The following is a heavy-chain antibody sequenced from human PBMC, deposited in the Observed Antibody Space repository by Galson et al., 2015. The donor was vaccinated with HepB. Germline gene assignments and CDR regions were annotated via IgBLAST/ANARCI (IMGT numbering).Heavy chain of an antibody. CDR2: ISGSGGST. Sequence: SLRLSCAASGFTFSSYAMSWVRQAPGKGLEWVSAISGSGGSTYYADSVKGRFTISRDNSKNTLYLQMNSLRAEDTAVYYCAKGRRWAVALFGPFDYWGQGTLVTVSS. D-gene: IGHD6-19*01. CDR3: AKGRRWAVALFGPFDY. CDR1: GFTFSSYA. V-gene: IGHV3-23*01. J-gene: IGHJ4*02.